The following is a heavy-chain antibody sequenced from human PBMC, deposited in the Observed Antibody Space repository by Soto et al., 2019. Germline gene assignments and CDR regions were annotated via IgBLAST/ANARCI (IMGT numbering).Heavy chain of an antibody. CDR2: ISATGGST. CDR3: AKNYNWNFVVEY. D-gene: IGHD1-7*01. CDR1: GFPFSNNA. Sequence: EVQLLESGGDFVQPGRSLRLSCAASGFPFSNNAMSWVRQAPGKGLEWFSAISATGGSTYYADSVRGRFSISRDNSKNTVFLQMDSLTAEDTAVYFCAKNYNWNFVVEYWGRGTLVTVS. V-gene: IGHV3-23*01. J-gene: IGHJ4*02.